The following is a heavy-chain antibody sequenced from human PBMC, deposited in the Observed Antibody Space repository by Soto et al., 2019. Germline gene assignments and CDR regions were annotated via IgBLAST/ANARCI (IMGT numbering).Heavy chain of an antibody. CDR1: GGSISSYY. V-gene: IGHV4-4*07. CDR3: ARVGPWVPYYYDSSPYTFGNWFDP. J-gene: IGHJ5*02. Sequence: SDTLSLTCTVSGGSISSYYWSWIRQPAGKGLEWIGRIYTSGSTNYNPSLKSRVTMSVDTSKSQFSLNLSSVTAADTAVYYCARVGPWVPYYYDSSPYTFGNWFDPWGQGTMVTVSS. D-gene: IGHD3-22*01. CDR2: IYTSGST.